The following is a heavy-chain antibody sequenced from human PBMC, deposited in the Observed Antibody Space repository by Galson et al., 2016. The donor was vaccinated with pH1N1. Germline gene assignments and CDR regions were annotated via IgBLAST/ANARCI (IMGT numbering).Heavy chain of an antibody. J-gene: IGHJ3*02. CDR3: TRDRAFGDYGGASDI. D-gene: IGHD4/OR15-4a*01. CDR2: INSDGSSR. CDR1: GFTFSRYW. Sequence: SLRLSCAASGFTFSRYWMHWVRQGPGKGLVWVSRINSDGSSRSHADCVEGRFTISRDNAKKTLYRQMNSLRAEDTGVYYCTRDRAFGDYGGASDIWGRGTMVTVSS. V-gene: IGHV3-74*01.